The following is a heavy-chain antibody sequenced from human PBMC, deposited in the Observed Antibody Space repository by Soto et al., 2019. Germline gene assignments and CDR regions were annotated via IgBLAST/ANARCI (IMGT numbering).Heavy chain of an antibody. CDR2: IIPIFGTA. Sequence: SVKVSCKASGGTFSSYAISWVRQAPGQGLEWMGGIIPIFGTANYAQKFQGRVTITADKSTSKAYMELSSLRSEDTAVYYCARVPPSRYYYDSSGPEDDAFDIWGQGTMVTVSS. V-gene: IGHV1-69*06. D-gene: IGHD3-22*01. J-gene: IGHJ3*02. CDR1: GGTFSSYA. CDR3: ARVPPSRYYYDSSGPEDDAFDI.